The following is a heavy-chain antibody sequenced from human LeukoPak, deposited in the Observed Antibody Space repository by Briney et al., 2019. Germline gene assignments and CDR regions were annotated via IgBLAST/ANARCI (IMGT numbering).Heavy chain of an antibody. CDR3: ARANKIAAAGLFDY. D-gene: IGHD6-13*01. CDR1: GYTFTSYG. Sequence: ASVKVSCKASGYTFTSYGISWVRQAPGQGLEWMGWISAYNGNTNYAQKLQGRVTMTTDTSTSTAYMVLRSLRSDDTAVYYCARANKIAAAGLFDYWGQGTLVTVSS. J-gene: IGHJ4*02. CDR2: ISAYNGNT. V-gene: IGHV1-18*01.